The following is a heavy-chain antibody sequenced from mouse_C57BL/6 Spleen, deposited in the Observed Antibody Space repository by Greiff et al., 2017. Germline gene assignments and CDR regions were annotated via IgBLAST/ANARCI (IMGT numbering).Heavy chain of an antibody. J-gene: IGHJ2*01. CDR2: IYPGDGDT. CDR3: AGAYYYGSSYEDYFDY. D-gene: IGHD1-1*01. Sequence: QVQLQQSGPELVKPGASVKISCKASGYAFSSSWMNWVKQRPGKGLEWIGRIYPGDGDTNYNGKFKGKATLTADKSSSTAYMQLSSLTSEDSAVYFCAGAYYYGSSYEDYFDYWGQGTTLTVSS. V-gene: IGHV1-82*01. CDR1: GYAFSSSW.